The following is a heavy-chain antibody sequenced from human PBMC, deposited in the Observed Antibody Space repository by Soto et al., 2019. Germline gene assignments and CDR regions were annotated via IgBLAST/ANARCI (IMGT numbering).Heavy chain of an antibody. CDR2: ISGSGGST. CDR1: GFTFSSYA. V-gene: IGHV3-23*01. J-gene: IGHJ5*02. CDR3: AKEEDSSAFRTHFDP. D-gene: IGHD6-6*01. Sequence: LRLSCAASGFTFSSYAMIWVRQAPGKGLEWVSAISGSGGSTYYADSVKGRFTISRDNSKNTPYLQMNSLRAEDTAVYYCAKEEDSSAFRTHFDPWGQGTLVTV.